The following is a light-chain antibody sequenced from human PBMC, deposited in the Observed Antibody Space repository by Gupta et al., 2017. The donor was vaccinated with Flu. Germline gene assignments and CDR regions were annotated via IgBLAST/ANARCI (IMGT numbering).Light chain of an antibody. J-gene: IGKJ2*01. CDR1: QNIGNN. CDR3: QQHDAWLRT. V-gene: IGKV3-15*01. CDR2: SAS. Sequence: LAPLSVSPGERATLSSRASQNIGNNLAWYQQKPGQAPRLLIYSASARATTTPGRFSGSGSGTEFSLIISILRSEDFAVYYCQQHDAWLRTFGQGTKLDI.